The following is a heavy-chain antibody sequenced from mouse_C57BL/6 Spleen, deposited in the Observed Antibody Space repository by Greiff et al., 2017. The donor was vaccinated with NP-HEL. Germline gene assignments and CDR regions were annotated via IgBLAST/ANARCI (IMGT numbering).Heavy chain of an antibody. CDR3: ARKELPWYFDV. CDR2: ISSGSSTI. J-gene: IGHJ1*03. V-gene: IGHV5-17*01. Sequence: EVKLVESGGGLVKPGGSLKLSCAASGFTFSDYGMHWVRQAPEKGLEWVAYISSGSSTIYYADTVKGRFTISRDNAKNTLFLQMTSLRSEDTAMYYCARKELPWYFDVWGTGTTVTVSS. D-gene: IGHD1-1*01. CDR1: GFTFSDYG.